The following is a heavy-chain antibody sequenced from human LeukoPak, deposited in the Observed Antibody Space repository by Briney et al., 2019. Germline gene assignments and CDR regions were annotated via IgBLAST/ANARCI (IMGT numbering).Heavy chain of an antibody. D-gene: IGHD4-23*01. J-gene: IGHJ6*03. CDR2: INHSGST. V-gene: IGHV4-34*01. CDR3: ARTRGYSYYYYYYMDV. Sequence: SETLSLTXAVYGGSFSGYYWSWIRQPPGKGLEWIGEINHSGSTNYNPSLKSRVTISVDTSKNQFSLKLSSVTAADTAVYYCARTRGYSYYYYYYMDVWGKGTTVTVSS. CDR1: GGSFSGYY.